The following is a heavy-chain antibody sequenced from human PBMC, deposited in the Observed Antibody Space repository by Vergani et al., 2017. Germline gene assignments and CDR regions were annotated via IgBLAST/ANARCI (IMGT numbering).Heavy chain of an antibody. V-gene: IGHV1-8*01. CDR3: ARGGDVNWYFDL. CDR1: GYTFTSYD. J-gene: IGHJ2*01. CDR2: MNPNSGNT. Sequence: QVQLVQSGAEVKTPGASVKVSCKASGYTFTSYDINWVRQATGQGLEWMGWMNPNSGNTGYAQKFQGRVTMTMNTSISTAYMELRRLRSDDTAVYYCARGGDVNWYFDLWGRGTLVTVSS.